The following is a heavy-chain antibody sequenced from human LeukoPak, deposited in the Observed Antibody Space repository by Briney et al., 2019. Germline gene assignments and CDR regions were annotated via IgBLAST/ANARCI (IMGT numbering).Heavy chain of an antibody. CDR1: GGSISSGGYY. CDR3: AREGGGYCSSTSCYADYYYGMDV. V-gene: IGHV4-31*03. Sequence: SQTLSLTCTVSGGSISSGGYYWSWIRQHPGKGLEWIGYIYYSGSTYYNPSLKSRVTISVDTSKNQFSLKLSSVTAADTAVYYCAREGGGYCSSTSCYADYYYGMDVWGKGTTVTVSS. CDR2: IYYSGST. J-gene: IGHJ6*04. D-gene: IGHD2-2*01.